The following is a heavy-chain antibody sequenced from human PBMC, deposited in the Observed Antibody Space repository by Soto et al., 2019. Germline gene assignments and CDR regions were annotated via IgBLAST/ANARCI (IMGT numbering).Heavy chain of an antibody. CDR3: ARDLSWYDMPPDY. D-gene: IGHD3-9*01. Sequence: GGSLRLSCAASGFTFSSYAMHWVRQAPGKGLEWVAVISYDGSNKYYADSVKGRFTISRDNSKNTLYLQMNSLRAEDTAVYYCARDLSWYDMPPDYWGQGTLVTVSS. J-gene: IGHJ4*02. CDR2: ISYDGSNK. CDR1: GFTFSSYA. V-gene: IGHV3-30-3*01.